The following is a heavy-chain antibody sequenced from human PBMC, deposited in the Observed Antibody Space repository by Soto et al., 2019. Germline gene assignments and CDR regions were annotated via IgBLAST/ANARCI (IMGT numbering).Heavy chain of an antibody. CDR2: INAGNGNT. Sequence: QVQLVQSGAEVKKPGASVKVSCKASGYTFTSYAMHWVRQAPGQRLEWMGWINAGNGNTKYSQKFQGRVTITRDTPASTAYMELSSLRSEDTTVYYCARDGSLYWYFDLWGRGTLVAVSS. CDR1: GYTFTSYA. J-gene: IGHJ2*01. CDR3: ARDGSLYWYFDL. D-gene: IGHD2-15*01. V-gene: IGHV1-3*01.